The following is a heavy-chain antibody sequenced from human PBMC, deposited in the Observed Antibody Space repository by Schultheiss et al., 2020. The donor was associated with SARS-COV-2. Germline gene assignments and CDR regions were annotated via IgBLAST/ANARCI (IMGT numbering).Heavy chain of an antibody. CDR2: INRSGGSS. Sequence: GGSLRLSCAGSGFTFSDYSISWVRQAPGKGLEWISSINRSGGSSYSADSVKGRFTISRDNSKNTLYLQMNSLRAKDTAVYYCARDLYGMDVWGQGTTVTVSS. V-gene: IGHV3-23*01. CDR3: ARDLYGMDV. CDR1: GFTFSDYS. J-gene: IGHJ6*02.